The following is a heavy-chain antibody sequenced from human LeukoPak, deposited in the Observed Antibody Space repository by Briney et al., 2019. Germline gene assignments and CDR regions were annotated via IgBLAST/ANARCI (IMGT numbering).Heavy chain of an antibody. D-gene: IGHD1-7*01. Sequence: SQTLSLTCAISGDSVSSNSAAWNWIRQSPSRGLEWLGRTYYRSKWYNDYAVSVKSRITINPDTSKNQFSLQLNSVTPEDTAVYYCVVDRNSGLYYYYYGMDVWGQGTTVTVSS. V-gene: IGHV6-1*01. CDR3: VVDRNSGLYYYYYGMDV. CDR1: GDSVSSNSAA. CDR2: TYYRSKWYN. J-gene: IGHJ6*02.